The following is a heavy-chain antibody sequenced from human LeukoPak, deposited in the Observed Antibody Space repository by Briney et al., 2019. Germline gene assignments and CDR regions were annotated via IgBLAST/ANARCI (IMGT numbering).Heavy chain of an antibody. CDR2: ISGSRSTI. CDR3: ARDMFFPGEAQSYGMDV. J-gene: IGHJ6*02. CDR1: GFSINSYN. D-gene: IGHD7-27*01. Sequence: GSLRLSCAASGFSINSYNMNRERPAPGKGLKGGSYISGSRSTIYYAHCVKGGFTISRDNAKTSLYMQRNRLRAEDTAVYYCARDMFFPGEAQSYGMDVWGQGTTVTVSS. V-gene: IGHV3-48*04.